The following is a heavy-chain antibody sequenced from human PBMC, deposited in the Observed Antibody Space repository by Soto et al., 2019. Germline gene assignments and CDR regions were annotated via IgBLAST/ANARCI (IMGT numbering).Heavy chain of an antibody. CDR3: ATAGRYCSGGSCL. Sequence: ASVKVSCKASGYTFTGYYMHWVRQAPGQGLEWMGGFDPEDGETIYAQKFQGSVTMTEDTSTDTAYMELSSLRSEDTAVYYCATAGRYCSGGSCLWGQGTLVTVSS. CDR2: FDPEDGET. V-gene: IGHV1-24*01. CDR1: GYTFTGYY. D-gene: IGHD2-15*01. J-gene: IGHJ4*02.